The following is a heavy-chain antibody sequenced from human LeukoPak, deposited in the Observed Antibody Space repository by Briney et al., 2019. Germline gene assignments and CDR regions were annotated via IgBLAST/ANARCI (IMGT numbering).Heavy chain of an antibody. CDR3: ARGTCSGYDCGHSYGYNFDY. CDR1: GGSFSGYY. V-gene: IGHV4-34*01. D-gene: IGHD5-18*01. Sequence: PSETLSLTCAVYGGSFSGYYWSWIRQPPGKGLEWIGEINHSGSTNYNPSLKSRVTISVDTSKNQFSLKLSSVTAADTAVYYCARGTCSGYDCGHSYGYNFDYWGQGTLVTVSS. J-gene: IGHJ4*02. CDR2: INHSGST.